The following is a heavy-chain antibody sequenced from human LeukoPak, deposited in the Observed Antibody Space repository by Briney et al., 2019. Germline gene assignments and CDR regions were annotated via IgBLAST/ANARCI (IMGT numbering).Heavy chain of an antibody. D-gene: IGHD4-17*01. CDR2: IRYDGTNK. J-gene: IGHJ6*03. Sequence: PGGSLRLSCAASGFTFSSYGIHWVRQAPGKGLEWVAFIRYDGTNKWYADSVKGRFTISRDNSKNTLYLQMNSLRVEGTAVYHCAKDRDYGDYPSAYYYYMDVWGKGTTVTVSS. CDR3: AKDRDYGDYPSAYYYYMDV. V-gene: IGHV3-30*02. CDR1: GFTFSSYG.